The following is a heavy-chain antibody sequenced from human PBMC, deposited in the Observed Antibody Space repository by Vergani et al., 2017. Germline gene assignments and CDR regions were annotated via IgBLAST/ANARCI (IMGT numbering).Heavy chain of an antibody. J-gene: IGHJ5*01. D-gene: IGHD2-8*02. Sequence: EVQLVESGGGSVQSGGSLRLSCVASGFSFNTYWMHWVRQVPGKGLMGVARIDEFGNRATYGDFETGRFTISRDNAKNTVFLQMNNLRADVAGVYYCVRTEYCTGIACNTRFDSWGQGALVTVSS. CDR2: IDEFGNRA. CDR1: GFSFNTYW. CDR3: VRTEYCTGIACNTRFDS. V-gene: IGHV3-74*03.